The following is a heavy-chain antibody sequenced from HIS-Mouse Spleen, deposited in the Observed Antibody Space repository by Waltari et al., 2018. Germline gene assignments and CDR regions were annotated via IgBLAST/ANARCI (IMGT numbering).Heavy chain of an antibody. J-gene: IGHJ2*01. D-gene: IGHD6-13*01. CDR2: IYYSGST. Sequence: QLQLQESGPGLVKPSETLSRSCTVPCGSISSCSYYWGWIRQPPGKGLEWIGSIYYSGSTYYNPSLKSRVTISVDTSKNQFSLKLSSVTAADTAVYSCAREIPYSSSWYDWYFDLWGRGTLVTVSS. CDR3: AREIPYSSSWYDWYFDL. V-gene: IGHV4-39*07. CDR1: CGSISSCSYY.